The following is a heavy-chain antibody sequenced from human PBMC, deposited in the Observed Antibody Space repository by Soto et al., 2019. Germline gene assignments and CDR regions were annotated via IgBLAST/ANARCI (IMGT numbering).Heavy chain of an antibody. Sequence: GGSLRLSCAASGFTFSDYLMVWIRQAPGKGLEWVSSISTSGSTIAYAESVKGRFTISRDNAKKSLSLQMNSLRAEDTAVYYCARRFVTIFGVGLDSWGQGTPVTVSS. CDR3: ARRFVTIFGVGLDS. CDR2: ISTSGSTI. J-gene: IGHJ5*01. CDR1: GFTFSDYL. V-gene: IGHV3-11*01. D-gene: IGHD3-3*01.